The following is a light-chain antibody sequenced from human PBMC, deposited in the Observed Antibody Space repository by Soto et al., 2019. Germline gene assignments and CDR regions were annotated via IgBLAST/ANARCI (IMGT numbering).Light chain of an antibody. Sequence: QSALTQPASVSGSPGQSITISCTGTSSDVGAYHYVSWYQHHPGKAPKLMIYQVTNRPSGVSDRFSGSKSGNTASLTISGLRADDEAAYYCTSYSSTDTFYVFGTGTKLTVL. CDR3: TSYSSTDTFYV. V-gene: IGLV2-14*01. J-gene: IGLJ1*01. CDR2: QVT. CDR1: SSDVGAYHY.